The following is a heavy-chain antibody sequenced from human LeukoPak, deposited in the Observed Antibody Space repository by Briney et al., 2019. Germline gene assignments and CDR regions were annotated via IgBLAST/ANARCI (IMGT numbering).Heavy chain of an antibody. D-gene: IGHD6-19*01. CDR2: IYYSGST. J-gene: IGHJ5*02. V-gene: IGHV4-59*01. CDR1: GGSISSYY. Sequence: SETLSLTCTVSGGSISSYYWSWIRQPPGKGREWIGYIYYSGSTNYNPSLKSRVTISVDTSKNQFSLKLSSVTAADTAVYYCAREMGTGGWTSYNWFDPWGQGTLVTVSS. CDR3: AREMGTGGWTSYNWFDP.